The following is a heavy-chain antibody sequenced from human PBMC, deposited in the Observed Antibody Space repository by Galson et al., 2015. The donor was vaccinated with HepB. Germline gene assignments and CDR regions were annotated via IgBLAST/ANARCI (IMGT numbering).Heavy chain of an antibody. D-gene: IGHD2-15*01. V-gene: IGHV1-24*01. Sequence: SVKVSCKVSGHTLTELSMHWVRQAPGKGLEWMGGFDPEDGETIYAQKFQGRVTMTEDTSTDTAYMELSSLRSEDTAVYYCATEGGGVVVVAATRDCYYGMDVWGQGTTVTVSS. CDR1: GHTLTELS. J-gene: IGHJ6*02. CDR3: ATEGGGVVVVAATRDCYYGMDV. CDR2: FDPEDGET.